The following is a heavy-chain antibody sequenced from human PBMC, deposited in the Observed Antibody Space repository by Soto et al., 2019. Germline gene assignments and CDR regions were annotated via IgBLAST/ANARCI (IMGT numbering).Heavy chain of an antibody. CDR2: ISYDGSNK. V-gene: IGHV3-30-3*02. CDR3: AKRLIAAAGGFDY. Sequence: PGGSLRLSCAASGFTFSSYAMHWVRQAPGKGLEWVAVISYDGSNKYYADSVKDRFTISRDNSKNTLYLQMNSMRAEDTAVYYCAKRLIAAAGGFDYWGQGTLVTVSS. J-gene: IGHJ4*02. D-gene: IGHD6-13*01. CDR1: GFTFSSYA.